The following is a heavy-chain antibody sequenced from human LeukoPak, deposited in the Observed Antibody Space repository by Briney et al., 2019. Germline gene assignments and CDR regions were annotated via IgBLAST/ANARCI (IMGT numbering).Heavy chain of an antibody. D-gene: IGHD2-15*01. CDR3: SRGVVDLRVGVGYYFDS. CDR1: GLTFGVYA. CDR2: VRNKEYRETT. Sequence: GGSLRLSCRGSGLTFGVYAMSWYRQAPGKGLEWISIVRNKEYRETTEYDASVKGRFTVSRDDSNNIAYLQMDNLKTENTAVYYCSRGVVDLRVGVGYYFDSWGQGTLVIVSS. V-gene: IGHV3-49*03. J-gene: IGHJ4*02.